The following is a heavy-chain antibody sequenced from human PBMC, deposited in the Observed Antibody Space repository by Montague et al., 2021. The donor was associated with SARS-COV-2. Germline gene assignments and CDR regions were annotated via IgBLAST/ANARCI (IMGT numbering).Heavy chain of an antibody. D-gene: IGHD3-16*01. J-gene: IGHJ2*01. CDR1: GGSISGHY. CDR3: AREFRIELWQTNWYFGL. Sequence: SETLSLTCSVSGGSISGHYWSWIRQPPGKGLEWIGNFDHSGNTKYNPSLKSRATISVDTSTNQFAPRLSSVTAADTAVYYCAREFRIELWQTNWYFGLWGRGTLVTVSS. CDR2: FDHSGNT. V-gene: IGHV4-59*11.